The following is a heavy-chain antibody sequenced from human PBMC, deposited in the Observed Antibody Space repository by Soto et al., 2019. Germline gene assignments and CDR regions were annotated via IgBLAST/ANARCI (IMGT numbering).Heavy chain of an antibody. J-gene: IGHJ1*01. V-gene: IGHV3-53*01. CDR2: IYSGGGT. CDR3: ARDRVESGYPEYFQH. CDR1: GFTFSSYA. Sequence: PGGSLRLSCVASGFTFSSYAMSWVRQAPGKGLEWVSVIYSGGGTYYADSVKGRFTISRDNSKNTLYLQMNSLRAEDTAVYYCARDRVESGYPEYFQHWGQGTLVTVSS. D-gene: IGHD3-22*01.